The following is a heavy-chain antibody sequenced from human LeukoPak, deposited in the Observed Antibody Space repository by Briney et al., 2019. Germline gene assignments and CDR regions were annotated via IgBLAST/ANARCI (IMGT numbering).Heavy chain of an antibody. J-gene: IGHJ3*02. CDR3: AKDAGYDSSGYDAFDI. CDR2: ISWNSGSI. CDR1: GFTFDDYA. V-gene: IGHV3-9*01. D-gene: IGHD3-22*01. Sequence: GGSLRLSCAASGFTFDDYAMPWVRQAPGKGLEWVSGISWNSGSIGYADSVKGRFTISRDNAKNSLYLQMNSLRAEDTALYYCAKDAGYDSSGYDAFDIWGQGTMVTVSS.